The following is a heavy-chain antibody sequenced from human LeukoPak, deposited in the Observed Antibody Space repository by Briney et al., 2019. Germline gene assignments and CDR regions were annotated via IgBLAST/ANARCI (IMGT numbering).Heavy chain of an antibody. V-gene: IGHV4-59*08. J-gene: IGHJ5*02. CDR1: GGSISNYY. Sequence: SETLSLTCTVSGGSISNYYWSWIRQPPGEGLEWIGYIYYSGSTNYNPSLKSRVTISVDTSKNQFSLKLSSVTAADTAVYYCARGNTYYYGSGSYYPYNCFDPWGQGTLVTVSS. D-gene: IGHD3-10*01. CDR2: IYYSGST. CDR3: ARGNTYYYGSGSYYPYNCFDP.